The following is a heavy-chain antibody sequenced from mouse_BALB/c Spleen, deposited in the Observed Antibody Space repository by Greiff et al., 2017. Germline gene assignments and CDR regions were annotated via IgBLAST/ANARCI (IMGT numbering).Heavy chain of an antibody. D-gene: IGHD2-1*01. J-gene: IGHJ1*01. V-gene: IGHV1-55*01. CDR3: ARGNYGNYYWYFDV. CDR1: GYNFTSYW. Sequence: VQLQQSGAELVKPGTSVKLSCKASGYNFTSYWINWVKLRPGQGLEWIGDIYPGSGSTNYNEKFKSKATLTVDTSSSTAYMQLSSLASEDSALYYCARGNYGNYYWYFDVWGAGTTVTVSS. CDR2: IYPGSGST.